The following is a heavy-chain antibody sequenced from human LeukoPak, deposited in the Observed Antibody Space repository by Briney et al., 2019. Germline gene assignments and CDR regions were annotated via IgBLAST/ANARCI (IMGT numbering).Heavy chain of an antibody. CDR3: APRTRYYVDY. CDR1: GGSISSSSYY. CDR2: IYYSGST. V-gene: IGHV4-39*07. D-gene: IGHD3/OR15-3a*01. J-gene: IGHJ4*02. Sequence: SETLSLTCTVSGGSISSSSYYWGWIRQPPGQGLEWIGSIYYSGSTYYNPSLKSRVTISVDTSKNQFSLKLSSVTAADTAVYYCAPRTRYYVDYWGQGTLVTVSS.